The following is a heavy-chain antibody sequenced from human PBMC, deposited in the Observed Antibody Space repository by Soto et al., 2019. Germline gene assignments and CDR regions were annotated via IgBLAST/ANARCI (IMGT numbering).Heavy chain of an antibody. J-gene: IGHJ6*02. CDR1: GGTFSSYT. Sequence: QVQLVQSGAEVKKPGSSVKVSCKASGGTFSSYTISWVRQAPGQGLEWMGRIIPILGIANYAQKFQGRVTIHEDKCTSTDYMELSSLRSEDTAVYYCARARSVYYGSGCWIYGMGVWGQGTTVTVSS. CDR2: IIPILGIA. D-gene: IGHD3-10*01. CDR3: ARARSVYYGSGCWIYGMGV. V-gene: IGHV1-69*02.